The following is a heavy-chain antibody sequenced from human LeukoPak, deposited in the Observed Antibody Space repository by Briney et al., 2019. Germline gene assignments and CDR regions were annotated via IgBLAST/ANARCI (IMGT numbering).Heavy chain of an antibody. CDR2: ISGSGGST. J-gene: IGHJ4*02. CDR3: ARGLTPEYRTEKVAGTFDY. D-gene: IGHD6-19*01. CDR1: GFTFSSYA. V-gene: IGHV3-23*01. Sequence: PGGSLRLSSAASGFTFSSYAMSWVRQAPGKGLEWVSAISGSGGSTYYADSVKGRFTISRDNSKNTLYLQMNSLRAEDTAVYYCARGLTPEYRTEKVAGTFDYWGQGTLVTVSS.